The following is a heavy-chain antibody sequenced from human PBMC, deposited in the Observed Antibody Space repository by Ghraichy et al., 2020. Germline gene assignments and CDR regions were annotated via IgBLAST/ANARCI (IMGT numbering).Heavy chain of an antibody. CDR3: ARRRGYYVDY. J-gene: IGHJ4*02. Sequence: SETLSLTCTVSGGSISSSSYYWGWIRQPPGQGLEWIGSIYYSGSTYYNPSLKSRVTISVDTSKNQFSLKLSSVTAADTSVYYCARRRGYYVDYWGQGTLVTVSS. CDR2: IYYSGST. D-gene: IGHD6-25*01. CDR1: GGSISSSSYY. V-gene: IGHV4-39*01.